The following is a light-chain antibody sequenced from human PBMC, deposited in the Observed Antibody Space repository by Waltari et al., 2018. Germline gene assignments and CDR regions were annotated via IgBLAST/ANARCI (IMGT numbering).Light chain of an antibody. CDR1: EFISRN. J-gene: IGKJ1*01. CDR2: GAS. CDR3: QQYQNWPRT. Sequence: EIVMTQSPAILSVPPGEAATLSCTASEFISRNLAWYKHIPGQPPRLLTYGASNRAAGIPPRFSGSGSGTEFTLTISSLKSEDFALYYCQQYQNWPRTFGQGTKVDVK. V-gene: IGKV3-15*01.